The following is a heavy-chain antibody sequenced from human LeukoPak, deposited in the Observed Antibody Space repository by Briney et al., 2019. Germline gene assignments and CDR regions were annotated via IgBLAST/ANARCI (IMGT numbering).Heavy chain of an antibody. Sequence: ASVKVSYKASGGTFSSYAISWVRQAPGQGLEWMGRIIPIFGTANYAQKFQGRVTITTDESTSTAYMELSSLRSEDTAVYYCARVNNYYDSSGYYPLDYWGQGTLVTVSS. V-gene: IGHV1-69*05. D-gene: IGHD3-22*01. CDR1: GGTFSSYA. J-gene: IGHJ4*02. CDR2: IIPIFGTA. CDR3: ARVNNYYDSSGYYPLDY.